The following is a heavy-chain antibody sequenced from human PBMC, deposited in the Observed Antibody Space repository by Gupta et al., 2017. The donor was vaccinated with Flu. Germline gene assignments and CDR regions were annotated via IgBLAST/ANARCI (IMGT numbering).Heavy chain of an antibody. D-gene: IGHD3-10*01. V-gene: IGHV4-4*07. Sequence: QVQLQESGPGLVKPSETLSLICTVSGGSIISYYRSWIRQPAGKGLEWIGRIYSTGSADYNPSLKSRVSMSVDTSKNQFSLKLSSVTAADTAVYYCARDPHYGSGTDGLDVWGQGTTVIVSS. J-gene: IGHJ6*02. CDR3: ARDPHYGSGTDGLDV. CDR2: IYSTGSA. CDR1: GGSIISYY.